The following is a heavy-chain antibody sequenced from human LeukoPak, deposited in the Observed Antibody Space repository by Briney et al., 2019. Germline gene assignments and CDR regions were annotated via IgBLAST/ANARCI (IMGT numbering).Heavy chain of an antibody. V-gene: IGHV4-38-2*01. J-gene: IGHJ4*02. CDR1: GDSISSGYY. CDR3: ARNSSCWFFDY. D-gene: IGHD6-19*01. CDR2: IYHSGST. Sequence: SETLSLTCDVSGDSISSGYYWGWIRQPPGKGMEWIGSIYHSGSTTYNPSLKSRVTISAHTSKNQCSLKVRSVTAADTAVYYCARNSSCWFFDYWGQGTLVTVSS.